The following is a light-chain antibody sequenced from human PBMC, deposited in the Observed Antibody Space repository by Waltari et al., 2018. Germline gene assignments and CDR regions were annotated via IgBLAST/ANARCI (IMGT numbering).Light chain of an antibody. CDR2: NDN. CDR3: AVWDDSLGGV. J-gene: IGLJ3*02. Sequence: SVNWYQQLPGTAPKLLIYNDNQGPSGVPDRFSASKSGTSASLAITGLQSEDDAYYYCAVWDDSLGGVFGGGTKLTVL. CDR1: S. V-gene: IGLV1-44*01.